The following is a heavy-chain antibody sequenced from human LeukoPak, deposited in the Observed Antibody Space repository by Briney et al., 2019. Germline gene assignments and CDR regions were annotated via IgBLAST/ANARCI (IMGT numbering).Heavy chain of an antibody. CDR2: ISYPGSNK. J-gene: IGHJ4*02. CDR3: AKVSRPGSYWHTPFDY. Sequence: PGGSLRLSCAASGFTFSSYAMNWVRQAPGKGLEWVAVISYPGSNKYYADSVKGRFTISRDNSKNTLYLQLNSLRVEDTALYYCAKVSRPGSYWHTPFDYWGQGTLVTVSS. V-gene: IGHV3-30*04. D-gene: IGHD3-10*01. CDR1: GFTFSSYA.